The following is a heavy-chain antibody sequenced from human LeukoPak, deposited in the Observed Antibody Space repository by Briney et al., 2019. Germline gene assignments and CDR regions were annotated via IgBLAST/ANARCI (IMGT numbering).Heavy chain of an antibody. CDR3: AKTKLDWLLFDF. CDR2: FYARGNT. J-gene: IGHJ4*02. CDR1: GGSISNYY. D-gene: IGHD3-9*01. V-gene: IGHV4-4*07. Sequence: PSETLSLTCNVSGGSISNYYWNWIRQPAGKGLEWIRRFYARGNTNYNPSLKSRVTMSVDTSKNQLSLKLTSVTAADTALYYCAKTKLDWLLFDFWGQGILVTVSS.